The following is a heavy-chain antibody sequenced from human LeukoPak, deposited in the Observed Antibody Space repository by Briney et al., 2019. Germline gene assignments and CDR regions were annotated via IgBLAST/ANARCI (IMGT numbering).Heavy chain of an antibody. J-gene: IGHJ6*02. V-gene: IGHV3-23*01. CDR2: ISGSGGST. D-gene: IGHD3-10*01. CDR3: ARDQITMVRGVIIDYGMDV. CDR1: GFTFSTYA. Sequence: GGSLRLSCAASGFTFSTYAMSWVRQAPGKGLEWVSSISGSGGSTYYADSVKGRFTISRVNSKNSLYLQMNSLRAEDTAVYYRARDQITMVRGVIIDYGMDVWGQGTTVTVSS.